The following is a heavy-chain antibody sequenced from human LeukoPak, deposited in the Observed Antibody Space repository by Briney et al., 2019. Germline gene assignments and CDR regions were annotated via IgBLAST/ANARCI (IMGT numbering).Heavy chain of an antibody. J-gene: IGHJ4*02. V-gene: IGHV1-2*02. CDR3: ARSRRVGNGEYPDY. CDR2: INPNTGDT. Sequence: ASVKVSCKASGYTFTGYYKHWVRKTPGQGLEWMGWINPNTGDTNYGRKFQGGVTVTRDTSINTAYMELRSLRSDDTAVYYCARSRRVGNGEYPDYWGQGTLVTVSS. CDR1: GYTFTGYY. D-gene: IGHD3-10*01.